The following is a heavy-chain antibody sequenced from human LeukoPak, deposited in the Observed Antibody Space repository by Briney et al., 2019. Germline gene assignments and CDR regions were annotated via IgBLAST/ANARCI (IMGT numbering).Heavy chain of an antibody. CDR3: GRRGYSSSSVPKYYVDY. CDR1: GGTFSSYA. D-gene: IGHD6-6*01. Sequence: ASVKVSCKASGGTFSSYAISWVRQAPGQGLEWMGGIIPIFGTANYAQKFQGRVTITTDESTSTAYMELSSLRSEETAVYYCGRRGYSSSSVPKYYVDYWGQGTMVTVS. J-gene: IGHJ4*02. V-gene: IGHV1-69*05. CDR2: IIPIFGTA.